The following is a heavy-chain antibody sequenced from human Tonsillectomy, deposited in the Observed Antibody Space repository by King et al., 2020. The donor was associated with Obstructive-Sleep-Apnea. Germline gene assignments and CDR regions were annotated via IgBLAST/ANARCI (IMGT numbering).Heavy chain of an antibody. V-gene: IGHV3-48*04. J-gene: IGHJ4*02. D-gene: IGHD6-13*01. CDR1: GFTFSSYS. Sequence: VQLVESGGGLVQPGGSLRLSCAASGFTFSSYSMNWVRQAPGKGLEWGSYISSSSSTIYYADSVKGRFTISRDNAKNSLYLQMNSLRAEDTAVYYCARVRSSPAGWGQGTLVTVSS. CDR3: ARVRSSPAG. CDR2: ISSSSSTI.